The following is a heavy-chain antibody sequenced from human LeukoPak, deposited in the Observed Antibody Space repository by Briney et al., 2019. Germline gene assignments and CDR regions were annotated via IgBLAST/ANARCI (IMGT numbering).Heavy chain of an antibody. Sequence: PGGSLRLSCAASGFTFSYYDMHWVRQVTGKSLEWVSGIGKDGSTYYPGSVEGGFTIFRENAKNSLYLQMNSLRAEDTAVYYCIRDLGLSHAYGAFDVWGQGTMVTVSS. J-gene: IGHJ3*01. V-gene: IGHV3-13*01. CDR3: IRDLGLSHAYGAFDV. CDR2: IGKDGST. D-gene: IGHD3-16*01. CDR1: GFTFSYYD.